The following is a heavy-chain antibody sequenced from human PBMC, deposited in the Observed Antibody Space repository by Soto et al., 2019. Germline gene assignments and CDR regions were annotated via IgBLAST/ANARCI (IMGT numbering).Heavy chain of an antibody. V-gene: IGHV4-31*03. CDR1: GGSISSGGYY. J-gene: IGHJ5*02. CDR3: ARALKPPLLRFLEWEDENWFDP. Sequence: QVQLQESGPGLVKPSQTLSLTCTVSGGSISSGGYYWSWIRQHPGKGLEWIGYIYYSGSTYYNPSLKSRVTISVDTSKNQFSLKLSSVTAADTAVYYCARALKPPLLRFLEWEDENWFDPWGQGTLVTVSS. D-gene: IGHD3-3*01. CDR2: IYYSGST.